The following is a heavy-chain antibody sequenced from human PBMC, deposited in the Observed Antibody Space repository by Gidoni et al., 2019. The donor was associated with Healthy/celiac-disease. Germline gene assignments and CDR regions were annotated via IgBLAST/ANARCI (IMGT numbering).Heavy chain of an antibody. Sequence: QVQLQESGPGLVKPSQTLSLTCTVSGGSISSGSYYWSWIRQPAGKGLEWIGRIYTSGSTNYNPSLKSRVTMSVDTSKNQFSLKLSSVTAADTAVYYCARDLRADYGDYFVRDYYYGMDVWGQGTTVTVSS. CDR2: IYTSGST. V-gene: IGHV4-61*02. CDR1: GGSISSGSYY. J-gene: IGHJ6*02. CDR3: ARDLRADYGDYFVRDYYYGMDV. D-gene: IGHD4-17*01.